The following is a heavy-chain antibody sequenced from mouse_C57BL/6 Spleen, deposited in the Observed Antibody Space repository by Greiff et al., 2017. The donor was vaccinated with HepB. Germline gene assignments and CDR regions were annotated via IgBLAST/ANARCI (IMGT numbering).Heavy chain of an antibody. D-gene: IGHD2-3*01. V-gene: IGHV1-82*01. CDR2: IYPGDGDT. J-gene: IGHJ2*01. CDR3: ARDGEAPFDY. CDR1: GYAFSSSW. Sequence: VQLQQSGPELVKPGASVKISCKASGYAFSSSWMNWVKQRPGKGLEWIGRIYPGDGDTNYNGKFKGKATLTADKSSSTAYMQLSSLTSEDSAVYFCARDGEAPFDYWGQGTTLTVSS.